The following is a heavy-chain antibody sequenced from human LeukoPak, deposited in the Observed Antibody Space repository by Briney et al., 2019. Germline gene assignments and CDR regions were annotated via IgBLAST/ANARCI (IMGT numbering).Heavy chain of an antibody. D-gene: IGHD3-16*01. J-gene: IGHJ4*02. V-gene: IGHV3-64D*06. CDR2: ISSNGGST. CDR3: VKSRSVDRVWDY. Sequence: GGSLRLSCSASGFTFSSYAMHWVRQAPGKGLECVSAISSNGGSTYYADSVKGRFTISRDNSKNTLYLQMSSLRAEDTAVYYCVKSRSVDRVWDYWGQGTLVTVSS. CDR1: GFTFSSYA.